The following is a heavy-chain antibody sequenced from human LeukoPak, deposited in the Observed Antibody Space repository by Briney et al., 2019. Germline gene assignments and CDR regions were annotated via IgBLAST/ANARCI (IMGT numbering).Heavy chain of an antibody. D-gene: IGHD6-13*01. J-gene: IGHJ4*02. CDR1: GFTFISYE. Sequence: GGSLRLSCAASGFTFISYEMTWVRQAPGKGLEWVSYIDGSGSAIYYIDSVRGRFSISRDNAKNSLFLQMNSLRAEDTAVYYCGRSSSTTWYGSDYWGRGTLVTVSS. CDR3: GRSSSTTWYGSDY. CDR2: IDGSGSAI. V-gene: IGHV3-48*03.